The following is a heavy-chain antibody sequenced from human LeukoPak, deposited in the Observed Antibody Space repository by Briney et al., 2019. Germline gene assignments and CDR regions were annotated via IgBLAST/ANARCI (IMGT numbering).Heavy chain of an antibody. CDR1: GYRFTSYG. J-gene: IGHJ4*02. CDR2: ISAYNGNT. V-gene: IGHV1-18*01. D-gene: IGHD3-9*01. Sequence: ASVKVSCKASGYRFTSYGISWVRQAPGQGLEWMGWISAYNGNTNYAQKLQGRVTMTTDTSTSTAYMELRSLRSDDTAVYYCARGGDGDILTGLVFDYWGQGTLVAVSS. CDR3: ARGGDGDILTGLVFDY.